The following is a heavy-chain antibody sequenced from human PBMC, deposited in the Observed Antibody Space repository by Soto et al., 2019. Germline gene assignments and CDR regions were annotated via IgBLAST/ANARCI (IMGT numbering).Heavy chain of an antibody. CDR2: FDPEDGET. CDR3: AFKYYYDSSGYGGGMDV. J-gene: IGHJ6*02. V-gene: IGHV1-24*01. CDR1: GYTLTELS. Sequence: RASVKVSCKVSGYTLTELSMHCVLQSPVKWLGWMGGFDPEDGETIYAQKFQGRVTMTEDTSTDTAYMELSSLRSEDTAVYYCAFKYYYDSSGYGGGMDVWGQGTTVTVSS. D-gene: IGHD3-22*01.